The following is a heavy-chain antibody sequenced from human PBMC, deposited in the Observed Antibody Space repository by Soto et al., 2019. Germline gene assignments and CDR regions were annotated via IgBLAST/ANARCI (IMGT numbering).Heavy chain of an antibody. V-gene: IGHV3-23*01. J-gene: IGHJ6*02. CDR1: GFTFSSYA. D-gene: IGHD6-19*01. CDR3: ARGLSSGWYYYYYGMDV. CDR2: ISGSGGST. Sequence: GGSLRLSCAASGFTFSSYAMSWVRQAPGKGLEWVSAISGSGGSTSYADSVKGRFTISRDNAKNTLYLQMNSLRAEDTAVYYCARGLSSGWYYYYYGMDVWGQGTTVTVSS.